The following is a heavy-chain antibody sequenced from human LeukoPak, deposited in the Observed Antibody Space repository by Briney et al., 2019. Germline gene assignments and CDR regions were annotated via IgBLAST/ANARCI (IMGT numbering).Heavy chain of an antibody. Sequence: SETLSLTCAVYGGSFSGSYWSWIRQPPGKGLEWIGVINHSGRTNYNPSLKSPVTISVDTSKNLFSLKLSPVTAADTAMYYCASGTYYDSSGYYYHYFDYWGQGTLVTVSS. J-gene: IGHJ4*02. CDR1: GGSFSGSY. CDR2: INHSGRT. D-gene: IGHD3-22*01. CDR3: ASGTYYDSSGYYYHYFDY. V-gene: IGHV4-34*01.